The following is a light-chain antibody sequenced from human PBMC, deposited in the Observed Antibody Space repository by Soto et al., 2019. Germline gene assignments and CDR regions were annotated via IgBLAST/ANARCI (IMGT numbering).Light chain of an antibody. CDR3: LQDDDYPFT. CDR2: AAS. V-gene: IGKV1-6*01. Sequence: ATQVTQSPSSLSASVGDRVTITCRASQDIRNELSWYQQKPGKAPKFLIFAASNLQSGVPSRFSGSGSGTDFTLTISSLQPEDFATYFCLQDDDYPFTFGGGTKVDIK. J-gene: IGKJ4*01. CDR1: QDIRNE.